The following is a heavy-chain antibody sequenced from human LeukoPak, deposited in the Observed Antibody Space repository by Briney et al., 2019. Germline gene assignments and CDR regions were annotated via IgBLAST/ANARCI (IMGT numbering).Heavy chain of an antibody. CDR3: ARDPLRSGSPGSLDY. D-gene: IGHD1-26*01. CDR2: IYTSGST. CDR1: GGSISSYY. V-gene: IGHV4-4*07. Sequence: PSETLSLTCTVSGGSISSYYWSWIRQPAGKGLEWIGRIYTSGSTNYNPSLRSRVTMSVDTSKNQFSLKLSSVTAADTAGYYCARDPLRSGSPGSLDYWGQGTLVTVSS. J-gene: IGHJ4*02.